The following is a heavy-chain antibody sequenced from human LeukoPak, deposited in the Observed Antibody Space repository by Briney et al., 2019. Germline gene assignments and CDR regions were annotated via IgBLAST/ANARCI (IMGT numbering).Heavy chain of an antibody. Sequence: SETLSLTCTVSGGSISSGDYYWRWIRQPPGKGLEWIGYIYYSGSTYYNPSLKSRVTISVDTSKNQFSLKLSSVTAADTAVYYCASLLEGATNHRHFDYWGQGTLVTVSS. CDR3: ASLLEGATNHRHFDY. J-gene: IGHJ4*02. V-gene: IGHV4-30-4*01. CDR1: GGSISSGDYY. CDR2: IYYSGST. D-gene: IGHD1-26*01.